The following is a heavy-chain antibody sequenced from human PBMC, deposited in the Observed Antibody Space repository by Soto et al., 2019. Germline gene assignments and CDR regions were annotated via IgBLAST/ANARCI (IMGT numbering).Heavy chain of an antibody. CDR2: ISYDGSNK. CDR3: AREGRGAAFDI. CDR1: GFTFSSYA. V-gene: IGHV3-30-3*01. D-gene: IGHD1-26*01. Sequence: QVQLVESGGGVVQPGRSLRLSCAASGFTFSSYAMHWVRQAPGKGLEWVAVISYDGSNKYYADSVKGRFTISRDNSKNTLYLQMNSLRAEDTAVYYCAREGRGAAFDIWGQGTMVTVSS. J-gene: IGHJ3*02.